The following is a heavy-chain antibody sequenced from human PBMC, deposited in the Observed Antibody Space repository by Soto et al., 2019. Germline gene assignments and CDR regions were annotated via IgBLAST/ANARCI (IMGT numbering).Heavy chain of an antibody. CDR1: AFTFTSYC. J-gene: IGHJ4*02. CDR2: IYPGDSDS. V-gene: IGHV5-51*01. Sequence: GASLTISWKRSAFTFTSYCIALVRQMPGKVLECMWIIYPGDSDSSYSASFQDQVTISADKSINTAYLHWSSLKASDTAIYYCAKHEGYCSTTTCSNFGYWGQRPLVTVYS. CDR3: AKHEGYCSTTTCSNFGY. D-gene: IGHD2-2*01.